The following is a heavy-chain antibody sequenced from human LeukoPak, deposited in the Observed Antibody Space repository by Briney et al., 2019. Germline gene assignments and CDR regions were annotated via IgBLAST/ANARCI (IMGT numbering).Heavy chain of an antibody. J-gene: IGHJ6*02. Sequence: PGRSLRLSCAASGFTFSSYGMHWVRQAPGKGLEWVAVIWYDGSNKYYADSVKGRFTTSRDNSKNTPYLQMNSLRAEDTAVYYCARDKDYDFWSGWNYYYGMDVWGQGTTVTVSS. V-gene: IGHV3-33*01. D-gene: IGHD3-3*01. CDR2: IWYDGSNK. CDR1: GFTFSSYG. CDR3: ARDKDYDFWSGWNYYYGMDV.